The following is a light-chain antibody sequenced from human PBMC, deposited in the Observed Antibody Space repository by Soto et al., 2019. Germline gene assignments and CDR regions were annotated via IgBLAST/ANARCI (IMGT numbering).Light chain of an antibody. CDR1: QSVSGY. Sequence: EIVLTQSPATLYLSPGERATLSCRASQSVSGYLAWYQQKPGQAPRLLIYDTSNRATGIPARFTGSASGTDFTLTISRLEPEDFAVYYCQQRSDWPRTFGGGTKVEIK. CDR2: DTS. J-gene: IGKJ4*01. V-gene: IGKV3-11*01. CDR3: QQRSDWPRT.